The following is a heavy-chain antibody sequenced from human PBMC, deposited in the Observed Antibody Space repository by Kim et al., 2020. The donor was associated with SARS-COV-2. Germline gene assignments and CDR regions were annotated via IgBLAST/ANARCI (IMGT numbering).Heavy chain of an antibody. CDR1: GYTFSDYK. Sequence: ASVKVSCKTSGYTFSDYKIHWVRQAPGQGLEWVGRINPDTGDTNYAPKFQGRVTMTRDTFVTTVYMELSRLTSDDTAVYYCARDRNSAGDDYWGLGTQVTVSS. V-gene: IGHV1-2*06. CDR3: ARDRNSAGDDY. D-gene: IGHD1-1*01. J-gene: IGHJ4*02. CDR2: INPDTGDT.